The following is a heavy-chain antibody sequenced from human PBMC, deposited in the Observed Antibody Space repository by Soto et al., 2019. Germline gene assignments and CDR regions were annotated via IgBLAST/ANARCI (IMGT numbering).Heavy chain of an antibody. CDR1: GFTFSNHW. J-gene: IGHJ4*02. Sequence: VQLVESGGGLVQPGGSLRLSCAGSGFTFSNHWMHWVRQAPGKGLEWVSRIDHDGPTDYADSVRGRFTISRDNAENTLYLQMNSLRPEDTAVYYCVRDSHGDYWGQGTLVTVSS. CDR3: VRDSHGDY. CDR2: IDHDGPT. V-gene: IGHV3-74*01.